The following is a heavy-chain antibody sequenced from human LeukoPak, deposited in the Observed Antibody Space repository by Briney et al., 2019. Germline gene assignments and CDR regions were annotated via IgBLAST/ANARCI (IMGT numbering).Heavy chain of an antibody. V-gene: IGHV4-34*01. CDR1: GGSFSGYF. Sequence: SETLSLTCAVYGGSFSGYFWAWIRQPPGKDLEWIGSVYYGGSPYYNPSLESRVAISMDTSKNQFSLKLGPVIAADTGMYYCARDSGTHYLYNWFHPWGQGTPVTVSS. CDR2: VYYGGSP. CDR3: ARDSGTHYLYNWFHP. D-gene: IGHD3-10*01. J-gene: IGHJ5*02.